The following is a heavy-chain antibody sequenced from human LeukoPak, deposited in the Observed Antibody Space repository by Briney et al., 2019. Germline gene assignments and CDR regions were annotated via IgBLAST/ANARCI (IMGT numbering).Heavy chain of an antibody. CDR3: AKEDYIRAFDY. D-gene: IGHD3-16*01. V-gene: IGHV3-53*01. J-gene: IGHJ4*02. Sequence: PGGSLRLSCAVSGFTAGYNYMSWVRQALGKGLEWVSVIYRGDTYYADSVKGRFTISRDNFKNTLFLQMNSLRAEDMAVYYCAKEDYIRAFDYWGRGTLVTVSS. CDR2: IYRGDT. CDR1: GFTAGYNY.